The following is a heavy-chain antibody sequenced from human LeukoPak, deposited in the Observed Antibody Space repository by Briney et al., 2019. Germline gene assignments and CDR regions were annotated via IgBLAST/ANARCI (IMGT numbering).Heavy chain of an antibody. V-gene: IGHV4-59*01. D-gene: IGHD3-22*01. Sequence: PSETLSLTCTVSGGSISSNYWSWIRQPPGKGLEWIGYIYYSGSTNYNPSLKSRVTISVDTSKNQFSLKLSSVTAADTAVYYCARGGLGYYDSSGYYYWFDPWGQGTLVTVSS. CDR1: GGSISSNY. CDR3: ARGGLGYYDSSGYYYWFDP. CDR2: IYYSGST. J-gene: IGHJ5*02.